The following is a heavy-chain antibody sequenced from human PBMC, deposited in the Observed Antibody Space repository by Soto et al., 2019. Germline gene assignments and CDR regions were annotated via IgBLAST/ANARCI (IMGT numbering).Heavy chain of an antibody. J-gene: IGHJ4*02. V-gene: IGHV3-23*01. D-gene: IGHD2-15*01. CDR3: AKGSSAVYCFDY. Sequence: EVQLLESGGGLVQPGGSLRLSCAASGFTFSSYAMSWVRQAPGKGLEWVSAISASGGSTYYADSVKGRFTISRDSSKNTVCLQINSLRAEDTAVYYCAKGSSAVYCFDYWGQGTLVTVSA. CDR1: GFTFSSYA. CDR2: ISASGGST.